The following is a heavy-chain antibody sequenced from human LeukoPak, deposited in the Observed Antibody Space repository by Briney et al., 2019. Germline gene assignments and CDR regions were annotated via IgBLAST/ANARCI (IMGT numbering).Heavy chain of an antibody. CDR1: GGSFSGYY. CDR3: VRGIPAALSD. CDR2: INHSGST. V-gene: IGHV4-34*01. D-gene: IGHD2-2*01. Sequence: SETLSLTCAVYGGSFSGYYWSWIRQPPGKGLEWIGEINHSGSTNYNPSLKSRVTISVDTSKNQFSLKLSSVTAADTAVYYCVRGIPAALSDWGQGTLVTVSS. J-gene: IGHJ4*02.